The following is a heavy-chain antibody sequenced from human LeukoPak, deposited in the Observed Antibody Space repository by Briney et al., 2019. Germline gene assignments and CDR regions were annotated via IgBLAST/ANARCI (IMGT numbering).Heavy chain of an antibody. CDR2: ISWDGQDT. Sequence: GGSLRLSCATSGFIFDDYAMHWVRQTPGKGLEWVSLISWDGQDTYYADSVKGRFTISRDNSAKALYLQMNSLRDEDTAYYYCAISPGYSYGQLDYWGQGTLVTVSS. J-gene: IGHJ4*02. V-gene: IGHV3-43D*03. CDR1: GFIFDDYA. CDR3: AISPGYSYGQLDY. D-gene: IGHD5-18*01.